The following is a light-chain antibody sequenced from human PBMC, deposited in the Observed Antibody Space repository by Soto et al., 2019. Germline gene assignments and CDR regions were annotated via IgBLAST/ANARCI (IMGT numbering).Light chain of an antibody. Sequence: EIVMTQSPATLSVSPGERATLSCRASQSVSSNLAWYQQKPGQAPRLLIYGASTRATGIPARFSSSGSGTEFTLTISGLQSEDFAVYYCQQYNNWPRTFGQGTKLDIK. CDR2: GAS. V-gene: IGKV3-15*01. J-gene: IGKJ1*01. CDR3: QQYNNWPRT. CDR1: QSVSSN.